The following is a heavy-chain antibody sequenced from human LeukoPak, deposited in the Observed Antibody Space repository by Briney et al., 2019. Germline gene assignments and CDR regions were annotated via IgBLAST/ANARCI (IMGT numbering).Heavy chain of an antibody. CDR3: ARGGYSYGNRYFDL. V-gene: IGHV3-74*01. J-gene: IGHJ2*01. CDR2: INSDGSST. CDR1: GFTFSSYW. D-gene: IGHD2-15*01. Sequence: PGGSLRLSCAASGFTFSSYWIHWVRQAPGKGLVWVARINSDGSSTNYADSVKGRFTISRDNAKNTLYLQMSSLRAEDTAVYYCARGGYSYGNRYFDLWGRGTLVTVSS.